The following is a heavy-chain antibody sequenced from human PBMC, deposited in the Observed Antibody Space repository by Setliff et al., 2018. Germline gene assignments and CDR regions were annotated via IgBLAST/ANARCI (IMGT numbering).Heavy chain of an antibody. J-gene: IGHJ6*03. CDR2: IYFTGNT. CDR3: AREQWLDPPGYYYMDV. CDR1: GGSISSYY. D-gene: IGHD6-19*01. Sequence: PSETLSLTCTVSGGSISSYYWSWIRQPAGKGLEWIGSIYFTGNTYYNPSLKSRVTMSIDTSKNQFSLKLNSVTAADMAVYYCAREQWLDPPGYYYMDVWAKGTTVTVSS. V-gene: IGHV4-4*07.